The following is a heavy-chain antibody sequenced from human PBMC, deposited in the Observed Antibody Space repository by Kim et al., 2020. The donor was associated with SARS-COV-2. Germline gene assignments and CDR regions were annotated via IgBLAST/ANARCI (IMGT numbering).Heavy chain of an antibody. CDR3: ARNSVAAAADP. Sequence: ANYARKFQGRVTITADESTSTAYMELSSLRSEDTAVYYCARNSVAAAADPWGQGTLVTVSS. V-gene: IGHV1-69*01. CDR2: A. D-gene: IGHD6-13*01. J-gene: IGHJ5*02.